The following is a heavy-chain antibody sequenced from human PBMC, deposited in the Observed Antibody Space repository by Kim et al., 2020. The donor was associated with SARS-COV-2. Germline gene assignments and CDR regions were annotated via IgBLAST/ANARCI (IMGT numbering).Heavy chain of an antibody. Sequence: GGSLRLSCVASGFTFSDYYMTWIRQSPGKGLEWLSYISSSGSYIVYADSVKGRFSISRDNAKDSLFLQMNSLRAEDTAVYYCARVSSGSSSWYWFDPWG. CDR3: ARVSSGSSSWYWFDP. V-gene: IGHV3-11*05. J-gene: IGHJ5*02. CDR2: ISSSGSYI. CDR1: GFTFSDYY. D-gene: IGHD6-13*01.